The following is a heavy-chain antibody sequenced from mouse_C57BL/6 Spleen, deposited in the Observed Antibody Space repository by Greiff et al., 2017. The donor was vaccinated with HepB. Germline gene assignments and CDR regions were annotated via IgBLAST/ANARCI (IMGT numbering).Heavy chain of an antibody. CDR1: GYAFTNYL. CDR2: INPGSGGT. CDR3: ARSGVTLSAMDY. D-gene: IGHD2-2*01. J-gene: IGHJ4*01. V-gene: IGHV1-54*01. Sequence: VQLVESGAELVRPGTSVKVSCKASGYAFTNYLIEWVKQRPGQGLEWIGVINPGSGGTNYNEKFKGKATLTADKSSSTAYMQLSSLTSEDSAVYFWARSGVTLSAMDYLGQGTSVTVSS.